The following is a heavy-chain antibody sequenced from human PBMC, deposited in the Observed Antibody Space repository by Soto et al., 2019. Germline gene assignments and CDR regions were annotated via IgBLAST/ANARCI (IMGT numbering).Heavy chain of an antibody. CDR3: ARDPRFDP. CDR1: GGSFSGYY. J-gene: IGHJ5*02. Sequence: LSLTCAVYGGSFSGYYWSWIRQPPGKGLEWIGEINHSGSTNYNPSLKSRVTISVDTSKNQFSLKLSSVTAADTAVYYCARDPRFDPWGQGTLVTVSS. V-gene: IGHV4-34*01. CDR2: INHSGST.